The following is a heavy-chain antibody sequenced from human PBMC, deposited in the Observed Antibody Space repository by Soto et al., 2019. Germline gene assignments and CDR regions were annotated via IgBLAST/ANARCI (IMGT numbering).Heavy chain of an antibody. D-gene: IGHD3-16*01. J-gene: IGHJ6*02. CDR1: GYTFTSYY. V-gene: IGHV5-10-1*01. Sequence: GESLKISCDGSGYTFTSYYITWARQMPGKGLEWMGRIDPSDSYTNYSPSFQGHVTISADKSISTAYLQWSSLKASDTAMYYCARPLWGLTGMDVWGQGTTVTVSS. CDR3: ARPLWGLTGMDV. CDR2: IDPSDSYT.